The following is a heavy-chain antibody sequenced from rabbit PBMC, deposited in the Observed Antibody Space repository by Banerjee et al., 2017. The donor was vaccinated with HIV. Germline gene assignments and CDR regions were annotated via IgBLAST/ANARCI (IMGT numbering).Heavy chain of an antibody. CDR2: IYAGNSGAS. Sequence: QSLEESGGDLVKPGASLTLTCTASGFSFSSGYDMCWVRQAPGKGLEWIACIYAGNSGASYYASWAKGRFTISKTSSTTVTLQMTSLTAADTATYFCARDLSYYYDMDLWGQGTLVTVS. CDR3: ARDLSYYYDMDL. V-gene: IGHV1S40*01. CDR1: GFSFSSGYD. J-gene: IGHJ6*01.